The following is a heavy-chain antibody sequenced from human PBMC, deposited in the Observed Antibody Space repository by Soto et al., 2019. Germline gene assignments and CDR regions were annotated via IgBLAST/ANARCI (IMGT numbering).Heavy chain of an antibody. CDR2: ISYDGSNK. J-gene: IGHJ5*02. CDR1: GFTFSSYA. Sequence: PGGSLRLSCAASGFTFSSYAMHWVRQAPGKGLEWVAVISYDGSNKYYADSVKGRFTISRDNSKNTLYLQMNSLRAEDTAVYYCARDEGCSGGSCLLVYNWFDPRGQGTLVTVSS. CDR3: ARDEGCSGGSCLLVYNWFDP. V-gene: IGHV3-30-3*01. D-gene: IGHD2-15*01.